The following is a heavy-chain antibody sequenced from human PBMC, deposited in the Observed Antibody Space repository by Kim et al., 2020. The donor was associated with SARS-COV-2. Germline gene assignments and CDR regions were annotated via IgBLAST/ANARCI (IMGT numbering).Heavy chain of an antibody. CDR3: ASFKWPQYLGGAFDI. CDR2: IYYSGST. D-gene: IGHD3-10*01. J-gene: IGHJ3*02. V-gene: IGHV4-61*01. CDR1: GGSVSSGSYY. Sequence: SETLSLTCTVSGGSVSSGSYYWSWIRQPPGKGLEWIGYIYYSGSTNYNPSLKSRVTISVDTSKNQFSLKLSSVTAADTAVYYCASFKWPQYLGGAFDIWGQGTMVTVSS.